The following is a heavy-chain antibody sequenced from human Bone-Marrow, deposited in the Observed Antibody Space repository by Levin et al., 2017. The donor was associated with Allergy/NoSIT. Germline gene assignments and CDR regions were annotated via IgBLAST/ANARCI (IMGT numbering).Heavy chain of an antibody. V-gene: IGHV3-21*06. CDR3: AQRGSDCERCYGLNV. D-gene: IGHD2-21*02. J-gene: IGHJ6*02. CDR2: INGDSSFI. Sequence: GESLKISCATSGFTFSKFGINWVRQAPGKGPEWVSSINGDSSFIYYADSVKGRFTISRDNARNSVFLQMNNLRVEDSAIYYCAQRGSDCERCYGLNVWGRGTTVSVS. CDR1: GFTFSKFG.